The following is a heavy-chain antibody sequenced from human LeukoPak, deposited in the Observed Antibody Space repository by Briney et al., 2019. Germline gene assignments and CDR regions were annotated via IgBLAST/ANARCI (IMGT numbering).Heavy chain of an antibody. V-gene: IGHV1-18*01. J-gene: IGHJ5*02. Sequence: ASVKVSCKASGYTFTSYGITWVRQAPGLGLEWMGWISAHDGRTNYAQKFQGRVTMTTDTSTSTAYMELRSLRSDDTAVYYCARGDVVVSAAVRFDPWGQGTLVTVSS. D-gene: IGHD2-2*01. CDR2: ISAHDGRT. CDR1: GYTFTSYG. CDR3: ARGDVVVSAAVRFDP.